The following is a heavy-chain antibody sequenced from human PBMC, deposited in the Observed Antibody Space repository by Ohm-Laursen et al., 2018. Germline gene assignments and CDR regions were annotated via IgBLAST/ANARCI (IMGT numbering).Heavy chain of an antibody. CDR2: IYYSGST. Sequence: GTLSLTCTVSGGSISSNYWNWIRQPPGKGLEWIGYIYYSGSTNYNPSLKSRVTISVDRSKNQFSLKLTSVTAADTAVYYCAGRGYWGQGTLVTVSS. D-gene: IGHD1-26*01. V-gene: IGHV4-59*01. CDR1: GGSISSNY. CDR3: AGRGY. J-gene: IGHJ4*02.